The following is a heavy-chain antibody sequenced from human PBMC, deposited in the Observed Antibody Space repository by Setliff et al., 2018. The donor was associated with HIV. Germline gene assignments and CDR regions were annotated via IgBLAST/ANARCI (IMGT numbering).Heavy chain of an antibody. CDR2: IIPIFGTA. CDR1: GFTFPSYT. CDR3: AYDSSGYYLSLDY. J-gene: IGHJ4*02. D-gene: IGHD3-22*01. Sequence: SVKVSCKASGFTFPSYTISWVRQAPGQGLEWMGGIIPIFGTANYAQKFQGRVTITADESTSTAYMELSSLRSEDTAVYYCAYDSSGYYLSLDYWGQRTLVSVAS. V-gene: IGHV1-69*13.